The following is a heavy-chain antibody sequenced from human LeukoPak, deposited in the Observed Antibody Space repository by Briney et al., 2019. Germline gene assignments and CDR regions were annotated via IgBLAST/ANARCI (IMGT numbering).Heavy chain of an antibody. J-gene: IGHJ6*02. Sequence: GGSLRLSCAASGFTFGSYSMNWVRQAPGKGLEWVSYISSSSSTIYYADSVKGRFTISRDNAKNSVYLQMNSLRAEDTAVYYCAKDRASSNCSGGSCYIHYYYGMDVWGQGTTVTVSS. V-gene: IGHV3-48*01. CDR2: ISSSSSTI. D-gene: IGHD2-15*01. CDR3: AKDRASSNCSGGSCYIHYYYGMDV. CDR1: GFTFGSYS.